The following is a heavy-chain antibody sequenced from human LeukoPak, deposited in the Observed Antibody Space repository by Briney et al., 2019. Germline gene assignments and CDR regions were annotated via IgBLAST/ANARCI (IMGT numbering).Heavy chain of an antibody. CDR2: IIPIVGIA. V-gene: IGHV1-69*10. J-gene: IGHJ4*02. CDR3: ARGAREARAAQGS. CDR1: GGTFNSHT. D-gene: IGHD6-6*01. Sequence: SVKVSCKASGGTFNSHTISWVRQAPGQGLEWMGGIIPIVGIANYAQRFQGRVTITADTSTTTVYMEMNSLRSEDTAVYYCARGAREARAAQGSWGQGTLVTVSS.